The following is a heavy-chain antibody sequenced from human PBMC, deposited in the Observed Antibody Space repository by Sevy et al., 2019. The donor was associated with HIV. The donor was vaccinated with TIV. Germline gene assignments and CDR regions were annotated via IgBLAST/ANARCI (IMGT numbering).Heavy chain of an antibody. CDR3: GRTSPKGGFDY. Sequence: ASVKVSCKASGYTFTSYYLHWVRQAPRQGLEWMGIINPSGGSTNYAQKFQGRVTMTRDTSTTTVYMELSSLRSEDTAEYYCGRTSPKGGFDYWGQGTLVTVSS. V-gene: IGHV1-46*03. D-gene: IGHD3-16*01. CDR1: GYTFTSYY. J-gene: IGHJ4*02. CDR2: INPSGGST.